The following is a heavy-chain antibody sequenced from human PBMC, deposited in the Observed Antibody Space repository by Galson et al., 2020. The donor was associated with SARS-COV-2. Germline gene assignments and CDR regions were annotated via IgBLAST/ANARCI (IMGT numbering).Heavy chain of an antibody. CDR1: GFTFSDYT. J-gene: IGHJ2*01. CDR2: IFASGRYR. Sequence: GESLKISCAASGFTFSDYTMIWVRQAPGKGLEWVSSIFASGRYRYYADSVKGRFTISRDSAQSSLYLQMNSLGADDTAVYYCARDLGPAPMIKWYFDLWGRGALVTVSS. CDR3: ARDLGPAPMIKWYFDL. V-gene: IGHV3-21*01. D-gene: IGHD3-16*01.